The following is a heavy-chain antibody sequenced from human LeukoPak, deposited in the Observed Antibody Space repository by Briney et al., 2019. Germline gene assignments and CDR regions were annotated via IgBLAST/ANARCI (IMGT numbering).Heavy chain of an antibody. CDR2: INPNSGGT. CDR1: GYTFTAYY. Sequence: ASVKVSCKASGYTFTAYYMYWVRQAPGQGLECMGRINPNSGGTNYAQKFQGRVTMTRDTSIGTAYMELSRLTSDDTAVYYCATSSEGGYSYGSDIDYWGQGTLVTVSS. CDR3: ATSSEGGYSYGSDIDY. D-gene: IGHD5-18*01. V-gene: IGHV1-2*06. J-gene: IGHJ4*02.